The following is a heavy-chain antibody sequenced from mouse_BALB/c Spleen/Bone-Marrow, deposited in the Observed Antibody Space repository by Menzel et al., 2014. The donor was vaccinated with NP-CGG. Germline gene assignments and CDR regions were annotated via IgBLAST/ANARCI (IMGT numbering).Heavy chain of an antibody. CDR1: GCTFTDYA. J-gene: IGHJ2*01. D-gene: IGHD1-1*01. CDR3: ARESIYYYGSTLDY. V-gene: IGHV1S137*01. CDR2: ISTYYGDA. Sequence: QVQLQQSGAELVRPGVSVKISCKGSGCTFTDYAMHWVKQSHAKSLGWIGVISTYYGDASYNQKFKGKATMTVDKSSSTAYMELARLTSEDSAIYYCARESIYYYGSTLDYWGQGTTLTVSS.